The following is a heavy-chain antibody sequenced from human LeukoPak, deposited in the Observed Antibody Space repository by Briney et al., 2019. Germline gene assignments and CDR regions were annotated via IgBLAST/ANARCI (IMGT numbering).Heavy chain of an antibody. CDR3: VRVASTSPPY. V-gene: IGHV1-2*02. CDR1: GYTFTGYY. J-gene: IGHJ4*02. Sequence: ASVKVSCKASGYTFTGYYLHWVRQAPGQGLEWMGWINPNSGGTNYAQKFQGRVTMTRDTSISTAYMELSSLRSDDTAAYYCVRVASTSPPYWGQGTLVTVSS. CDR2: INPNSGGT. D-gene: IGHD2/OR15-2a*01.